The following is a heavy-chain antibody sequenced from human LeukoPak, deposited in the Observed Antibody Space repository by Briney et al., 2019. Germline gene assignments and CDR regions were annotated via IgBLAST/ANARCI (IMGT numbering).Heavy chain of an antibody. V-gene: IGHV4-39*07. Sequence: SETLSLTCTVSGGSISSSCYFWGWIRQPPGKGLDGVGSFYCNGNTYYNPSLKSRVSPSVETSKYQFSLKLHSVTAADTAVYSCARDTCSITNCFARAFDIWGRGTMVTVSS. CDR2: FYCNGNT. J-gene: IGHJ3*02. CDR3: ARDTCSITNCFARAFDI. CDR1: GGSISSSCYF. D-gene: IGHD2-2*01.